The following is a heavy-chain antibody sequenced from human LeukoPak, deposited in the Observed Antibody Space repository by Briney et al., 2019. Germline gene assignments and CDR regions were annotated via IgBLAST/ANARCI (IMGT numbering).Heavy chain of an antibody. Sequence: SETLSLTCTVSGYSISSGYYWGWIRQPPGKGLEWIGSIYYSGSTHYNPSLKSRVTISVDTSKNQFSLKLSSVTAADTAVYYCAKDREMATSSYYFDYWGQGTLVTVSS. V-gene: IGHV4-38-2*02. CDR2: IYYSGST. CDR3: AKDREMATSSYYFDY. J-gene: IGHJ4*02. CDR1: GYSISSGYY. D-gene: IGHD5-24*01.